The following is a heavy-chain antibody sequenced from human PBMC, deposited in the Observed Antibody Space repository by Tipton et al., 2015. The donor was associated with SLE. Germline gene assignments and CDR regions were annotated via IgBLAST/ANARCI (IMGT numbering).Heavy chain of an antibody. Sequence: TPSLTCAVYGGSFSDYYWSWIRLPPGKGLEWIGEINHSGSTNYNPSLKSRVTISVDTSKNQFSLKLNSVTAADTAVYYCARVAYSGYEGFWGQGTLVTVSS. D-gene: IGHD5-12*01. CDR2: INHSGST. CDR3: ARVAYSGYEGF. CDR1: GGSFSDYY. J-gene: IGHJ4*02. V-gene: IGHV4-34*01.